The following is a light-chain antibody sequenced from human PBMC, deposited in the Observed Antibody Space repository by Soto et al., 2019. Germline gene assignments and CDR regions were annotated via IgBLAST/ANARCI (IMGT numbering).Light chain of an antibody. CDR1: QSVSSSY. V-gene: IGKV3-20*01. Sequence: EIVLTQSPGTLSLSPGERATLSCRASQSVSSSYLAWYQQKPGQAPRLLIYGASSRATGIPDRLSGSGSGTDLTLTISILELEDFEVYYCEQYGGSPRTFAKGTRVDIK. CDR3: EQYGGSPRT. CDR2: GAS. J-gene: IGKJ1*01.